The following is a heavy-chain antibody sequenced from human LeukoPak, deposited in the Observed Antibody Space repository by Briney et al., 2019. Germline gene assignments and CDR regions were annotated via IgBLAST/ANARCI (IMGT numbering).Heavy chain of an antibody. CDR1: GYTFTGYY. CDR3: ARGGSYLHFDY. J-gene: IGHJ4*02. Sequence: ASVKVSCKASGYTFTGYYMHWVRQAPGQGLEWMGWINPNSGGTNYAKKFQGRVTMTRDTSISTAYMDLSRLRSDDTAIYYCARGGSYLHFDYWGQGTLVTVSS. V-gene: IGHV1-2*02. D-gene: IGHD1-26*01. CDR2: INPNSGGT.